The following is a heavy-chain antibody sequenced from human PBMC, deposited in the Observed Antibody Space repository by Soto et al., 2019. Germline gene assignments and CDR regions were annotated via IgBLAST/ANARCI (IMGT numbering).Heavy chain of an antibody. V-gene: IGHV3-23*01. CDR1: GFTFSSCA. CDR3: AKEGEASSSSGFYYYYGMDV. Sequence: GGSLRLSCAASGFTFSSCAMSWVRQAPGKGLEWVSAISGSGGSTYYADSVKGRFTISRDNSKNTLYLQMNSLRAEDTAVYYCAKEGEASSSSGFYYYYGMDVWGQGTTVTVSS. CDR2: ISGSGGST. D-gene: IGHD6-6*01. J-gene: IGHJ6*02.